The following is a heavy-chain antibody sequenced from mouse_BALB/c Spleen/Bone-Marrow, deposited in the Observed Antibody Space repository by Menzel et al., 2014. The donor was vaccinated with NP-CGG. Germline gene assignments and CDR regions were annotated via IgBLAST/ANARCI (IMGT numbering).Heavy chain of an antibody. D-gene: IGHD2-4*01. CDR3: ARHAYYDQTEVSFVY. V-gene: IGHV5-9-2*01. CDR2: ISGGGSYT. J-gene: IGHJ3*01. Sequence: EVNVVESGGGLVKSGGSLKLSCAASGSSFNSYGMSWVRQTPEKRLERVATISGGGSYTFYPDSVKGRFTITRDNAKNNLYLQLSSLRSEDTALYYCARHAYYDQTEVSFVYWGQGTLVTSSA. CDR1: GSSFNSYG.